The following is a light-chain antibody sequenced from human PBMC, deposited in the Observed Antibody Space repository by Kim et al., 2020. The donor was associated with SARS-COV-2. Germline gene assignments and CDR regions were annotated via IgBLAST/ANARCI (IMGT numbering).Light chain of an antibody. Sequence: DIQMTQSPSTLSAFVGDRVTMTCRASQSVDGLLAWYQQKPGKAPRLLIYQASKLASGVPSRFSGSGSGTDFTLTVSNLQSDDSAVYYCKKNETYWTFGPGTKVDIK. CDR2: QAS. V-gene: IGKV1-5*03. J-gene: IGKJ1*01. CDR3: KKNETYWT. CDR1: QSVDGL.